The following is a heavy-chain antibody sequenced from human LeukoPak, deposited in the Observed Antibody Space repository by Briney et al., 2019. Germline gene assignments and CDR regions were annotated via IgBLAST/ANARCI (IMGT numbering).Heavy chain of an antibody. CDR2: IKQDGTEK. J-gene: IGHJ4*02. V-gene: IGHV3-7*01. CDR3: ARLRLYSCSWYSDY. CDR1: GFTFSSYW. D-gene: IGHD6-13*01. Sequence: PGGSLRLSCAASGFTFSSYWMSWVLQAPGKGLEWVANIKQDGTEKYYVDSVKGRFTISRDNAENSLYLQMNSLRAEDTALYYCARLRLYSCSWYSDYWGQGTLVTVSS.